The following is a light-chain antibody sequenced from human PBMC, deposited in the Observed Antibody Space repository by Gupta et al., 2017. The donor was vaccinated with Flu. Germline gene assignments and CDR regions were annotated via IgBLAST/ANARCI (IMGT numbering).Light chain of an antibody. Sequence: QPWQTPLTVMKLLVSVTNNKGSGVPDRFSVSMSGANTSLAITTVQSEDEADYYCEAWEGNTSIGVFGGGTKLTVL. V-gene: IGLV4-60*03. J-gene: IGLJ3*02. CDR2: LLVSVTN. CDR3: EAWEGNTSIGV.